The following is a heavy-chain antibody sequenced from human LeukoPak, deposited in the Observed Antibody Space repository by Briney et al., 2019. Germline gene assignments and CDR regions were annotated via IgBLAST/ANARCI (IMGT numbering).Heavy chain of an antibody. CDR1: GFTFSIYG. CDR3: AKDHYSSGWYSFDY. D-gene: IGHD6-19*01. J-gene: IGHJ4*02. Sequence: GVSLRLSCAASGFTFSIYGMHWVRQAPGKGLEWVAVISYDGSKKYCAESVKGRFTMSRDNYKNTLYLQMNSLRAEDTAVYHCAKDHYSSGWYSFDYWGQGTLVSVSS. CDR2: ISYDGSKK. V-gene: IGHV3-30*18.